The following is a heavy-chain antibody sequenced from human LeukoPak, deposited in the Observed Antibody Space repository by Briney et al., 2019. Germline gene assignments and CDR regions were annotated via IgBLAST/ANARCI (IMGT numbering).Heavy chain of an antibody. J-gene: IGHJ4*02. CDR2: IYSGGST. D-gene: IGHD6-25*01. V-gene: IGHV3-66*01. CDR1: GFTFSSHA. CDR3: ARVRAVYYFDY. Sequence: GGSLRLSCAASGFTFSSHAVSWVRQAPGKGLEWVSVIYSGGSTYYADSVKGRFTISRDNSKNTLYLQMNSLRAEDTAVYYCARVRAVYYFDYWGQGTLVTVSS.